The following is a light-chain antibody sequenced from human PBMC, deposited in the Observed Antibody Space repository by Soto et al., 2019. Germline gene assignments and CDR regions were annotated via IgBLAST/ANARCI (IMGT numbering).Light chain of an antibody. J-gene: IGLJ1*01. V-gene: IGLV1-44*01. CDR1: NSNIGSNS. Sequence: QAVLTQPPSVSGTPGQSVTISCSGRNSNIGSNSVNWYQQLPGTAPKLLIFTDNQRPSGVPDRSSGSKSGTSASLAISGLQPLDEADYYCAAWDTSRNVYVFGTGTKVTVL. CDR2: TDN. CDR3: AAWDTSRNVYV.